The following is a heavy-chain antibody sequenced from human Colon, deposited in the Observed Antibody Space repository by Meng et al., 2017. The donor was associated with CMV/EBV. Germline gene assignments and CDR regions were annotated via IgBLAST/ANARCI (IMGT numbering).Heavy chain of an antibody. CDR1: GYTFSDHF. CDR2: INPKTGGT. J-gene: IGHJ4*02. D-gene: IGHD1-26*01. V-gene: IGHV1-2*02. CDR3: AREVDLIGGAADYYPGPDF. Sequence: ASVKVSCKGSGYTFSDHFIHWVRQAPGQGLEWIAWINPKTGGTNHRRKFLGRVTLTRDMSISTVYMEMNGLTSDDTAIYYCAREVDLIGGAADYYPGPDFWGQGTLVTVSS.